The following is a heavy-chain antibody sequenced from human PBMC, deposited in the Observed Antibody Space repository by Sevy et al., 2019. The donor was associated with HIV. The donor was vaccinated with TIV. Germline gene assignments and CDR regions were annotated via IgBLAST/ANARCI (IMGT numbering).Heavy chain of an antibody. V-gene: IGHV3-53*01. D-gene: IGHD1-26*01. J-gene: IGHJ3*02. CDR1: GFTVSSNY. CDR3: ASPGIVGAIDAFDI. CDR2: IYSGGST. Sequence: GGSLRLSCAASGFTVSSNYMSGVRQAPGKGLEWVSVIYSGGSTYYADSVKGRFTISRDNSKNTLYLQMNSLRAEDTAVYYCASPGIVGAIDAFDIWGQGTMVTVSS.